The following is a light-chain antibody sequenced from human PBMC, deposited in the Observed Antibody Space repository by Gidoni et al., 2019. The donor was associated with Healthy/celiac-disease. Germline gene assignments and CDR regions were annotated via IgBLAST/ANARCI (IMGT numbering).Light chain of an antibody. V-gene: IGLV2-8*01. J-gene: IGLJ3*02. CDR2: EVS. CDR1: SSDVGGYNY. CDR3: SSYAGSNNWV. Sequence: QSALTQPPSASGSPGQSVTISCTGTSSDVGGYNYVSWYQQHPGKAPKLMLYEVSNRPSWVPDRFSGSKSGNTASLTVSGLQAEDEADYYCSSYAGSNNWVFGGGTKLTVL.